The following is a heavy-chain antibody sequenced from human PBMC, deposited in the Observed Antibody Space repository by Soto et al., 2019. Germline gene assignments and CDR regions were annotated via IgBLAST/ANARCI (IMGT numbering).Heavy chain of an antibody. CDR2: IYPGDSKT. CDR1: GYYSFTNYW. CDR3: ARSFTMVVAATMSVDDLPQDYYYGMDV. Sequence: PGESLKISCKGSGYYSFTNYWIGWVRQMPGKGLEWMGIIYPGDSKTIYSTSFQGQVTISADRSISTAYLQWSSLKASDTAMYYCARSFTMVVAATMSVDDLPQDYYYGMDVWGQGTTVTVSS. D-gene: IGHD2-15*01. J-gene: IGHJ6*02. V-gene: IGHV5-51*01.